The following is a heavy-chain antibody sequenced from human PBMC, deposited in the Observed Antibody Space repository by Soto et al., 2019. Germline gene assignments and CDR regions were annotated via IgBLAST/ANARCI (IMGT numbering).Heavy chain of an antibody. Sequence: QVQLVESGGGVVQPGRSLSLSCAASGFTFSNYAIHWVRQAPGKGLEWVSVIWSDGSNKYYTDSVKGRFTISRDNSKNTVHLQMNSLRAEDTAVYDCARDQTGSYPYNCFDPGGQGTLVTVSS. CDR1: GFTFSNYA. V-gene: IGHV3-33*01. J-gene: IGHJ5*02. CDR2: IWSDGSNK. D-gene: IGHD1-26*01. CDR3: ARDQTGSYPYNCFDP.